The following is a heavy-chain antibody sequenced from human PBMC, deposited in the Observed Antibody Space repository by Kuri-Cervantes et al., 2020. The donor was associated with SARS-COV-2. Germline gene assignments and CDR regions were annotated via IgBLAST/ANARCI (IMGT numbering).Heavy chain of an antibody. D-gene: IGHD2-2*01. CDR2: ISAYNGNT. CDR3: ARGDIHLGYCSSTSCAYYFDY. J-gene: IGHJ4*02. V-gene: IGHV1-18*04. CDR1: GYTFTGYY. Sequence: ASVKVSCKASGYTFTGYYMHWVRQAPGQELEWMGWISAYNGNTNYAQKLQGRVTMTTDTSTSTAYMELRSLRSDDTAVYYCARGDIHLGYCSSTSCAYYFDYWGQGTLVTVSS.